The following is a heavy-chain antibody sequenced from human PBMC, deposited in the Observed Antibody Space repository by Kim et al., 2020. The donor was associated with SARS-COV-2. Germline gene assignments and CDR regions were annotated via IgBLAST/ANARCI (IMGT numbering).Heavy chain of an antibody. CDR3: ARDTYYGSGSSYFAFDI. Sequence: SETLSLTCTVSGGSISSYYWSWIRQPPGKGLEWIGYIYYSGSTNYNPSLKSRVTISVDTSKNQFSLKLSSVTAADTAVYYCARDTYYGSGSSYFAFDIWG. D-gene: IGHD3-10*01. V-gene: IGHV4-59*13. CDR1: GGSISSYY. CDR2: IYYSGST. J-gene: IGHJ3*02.